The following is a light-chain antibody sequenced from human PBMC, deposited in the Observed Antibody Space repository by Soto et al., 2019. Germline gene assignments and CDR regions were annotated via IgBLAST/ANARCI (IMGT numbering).Light chain of an antibody. CDR3: QQYGSSPFT. Sequence: IVLSPSPCTLSLSTGERATLSCRASQSVTTNYLAWYQQKPGQAPRLLIYDASTRAAGIPDRFSGSGSGTDFTLTISRVEPEDFAVYYCQQYGSSPFTFGPGTKVDIK. J-gene: IGKJ3*01. CDR1: QSVTTNY. V-gene: IGKV3-20*01. CDR2: DAS.